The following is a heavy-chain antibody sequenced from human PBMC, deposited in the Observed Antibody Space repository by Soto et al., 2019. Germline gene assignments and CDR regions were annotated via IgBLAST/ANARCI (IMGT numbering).Heavy chain of an antibody. D-gene: IGHD3-3*01. CDR1: GGSVNGYY. J-gene: IGHJ5*02. CDR2: INHTGGT. Sequence: PSETLSLTCAVYGGSVNGYYWNWIRQPPGKGLEWIGEINHTGGTHYNPSPKSRVTMSVDTSKNQFSLRLSSVTAADTAIYYCATRITVVGLLIPPFDPWGQGTQVTVSS. CDR3: ATRITVVGLLIPPFDP. V-gene: IGHV4-34*01.